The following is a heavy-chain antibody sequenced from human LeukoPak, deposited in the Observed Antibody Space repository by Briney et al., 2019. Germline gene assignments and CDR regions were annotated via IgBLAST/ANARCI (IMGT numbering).Heavy chain of an antibody. D-gene: IGHD5-12*01. CDR2: TYYRSKWYN. CDR1: GDSVSSNSAA. V-gene: IGHV6-1*01. J-gene: IGHJ3*02. CDR3: VRDSGYGLDAFDI. Sequence: SETLSLTCVISGDSVSSNSAAWNWIRQSPSRGLAWLGRTYYRSKWYNDYAVSVRSRITISPDTSKNQFSLHLNSVTPEDTAVYYCVRDSGYGLDAFDIWDQGTMVTVSS.